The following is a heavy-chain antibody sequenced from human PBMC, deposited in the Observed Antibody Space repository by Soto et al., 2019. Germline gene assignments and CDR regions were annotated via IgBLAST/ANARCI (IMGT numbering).Heavy chain of an antibody. CDR1: GGTFSSYA. CDR2: IIPIFGTA. J-gene: IGHJ4*02. D-gene: IGHD3-22*01. V-gene: IGHV1-69*13. Sequence: SVKVSCKASGGTFSSYAISWVRQAPGQGLEWRGGIIPIFGTANYAQKFQGRVTITADESTSTAYMELSSLRSEDTAVYYCARASGYYYARIDYWGQGTLVTVSS. CDR3: ARASGYYYARIDY.